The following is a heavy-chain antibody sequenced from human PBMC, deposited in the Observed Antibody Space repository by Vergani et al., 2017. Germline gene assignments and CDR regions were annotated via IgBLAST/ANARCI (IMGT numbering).Heavy chain of an antibody. CDR1: GGSISSYY. CDR2: IYYSGST. J-gene: IGHJ4*02. V-gene: IGHV4-59*01. Sequence: QVQLQESGPGLVKPSETLSLTCTVSGGSISSYYWSWIRQPPGKGLEWIGYIYYSGSTNYNPSLKSRVTISVETSKNQFALKLSSVTAADTAVYYCARDVAVAGLDYWGQGTLVTVSS. D-gene: IGHD6-19*01. CDR3: ARDVAVAGLDY.